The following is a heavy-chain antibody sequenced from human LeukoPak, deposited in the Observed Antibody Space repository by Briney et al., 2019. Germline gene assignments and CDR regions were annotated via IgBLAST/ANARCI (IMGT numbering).Heavy chain of an antibody. J-gene: IGHJ4*02. D-gene: IGHD4-23*01. CDR3: ASTHLTTVVNRAFDY. CDR1: GGSISSGGYY. Sequence: SETLSLTCTVSGGSISSGGYYWSWIRQHPGTGLEWIGYIYYSGSTYYNPSLKSRVTISVDTSKNQFSLKLSSVTAADTAVYYCASTHLTTVVNRAFDYWGQGTLVTVSS. V-gene: IGHV4-31*03. CDR2: IYYSGST.